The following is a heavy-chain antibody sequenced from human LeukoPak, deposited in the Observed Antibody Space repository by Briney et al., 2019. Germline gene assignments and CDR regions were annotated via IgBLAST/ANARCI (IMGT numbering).Heavy chain of an antibody. V-gene: IGHV1-8*01. D-gene: IGHD3-10*01. Sequence: ASVKVSCKASGYTFTSYDIHWVRQATGQGLEWMGWMNPNSGNTGYAQKFQGRVTMTRNTSISTAYMELSSLRSEDTAVYYCARGVRIIWFGELVKNWFDPWGQGNLVTVSS. CDR1: GYTFTSYD. CDR2: MNPNSGNT. J-gene: IGHJ5*02. CDR3: ARGVRIIWFGELVKNWFDP.